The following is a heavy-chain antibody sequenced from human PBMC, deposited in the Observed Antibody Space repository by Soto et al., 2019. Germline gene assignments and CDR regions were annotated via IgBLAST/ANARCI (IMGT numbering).Heavy chain of an antibody. CDR2: IYSGGIT. CDR1: GFTVSSNY. CDR3: ARACYDTSGYYYDLFDY. V-gene: IGHV3-53*01. J-gene: IGHJ4*02. Sequence: GGSLRLSCAASGFTVSSNYMSWVRQAPGKGLEWVSVIYSGGITYYADSVKGRFTISRDNSKNTLYLQMNSLRAEDTAVYYCARACYDTSGYYYDLFDYWGQGTLVTVSS. D-gene: IGHD3-22*01.